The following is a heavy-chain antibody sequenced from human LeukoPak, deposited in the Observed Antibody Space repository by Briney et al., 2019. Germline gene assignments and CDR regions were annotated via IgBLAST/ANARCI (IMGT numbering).Heavy chain of an antibody. CDR2: ISSSSSYI. V-gene: IGHV3-21*01. D-gene: IGHD6-13*01. J-gene: IGHJ4*02. Sequence: GGSLRLSCAASGFTFSSYSMNWVRQAPGRGLEWVSSISSSSSYIYYADSVKGRFTISRDNAKNSLYLQMNSLRAEDTAVYYCARRGIAAAGADYWGQGTLVTVSS. CDR1: GFTFSSYS. CDR3: ARRGIAAAGADY.